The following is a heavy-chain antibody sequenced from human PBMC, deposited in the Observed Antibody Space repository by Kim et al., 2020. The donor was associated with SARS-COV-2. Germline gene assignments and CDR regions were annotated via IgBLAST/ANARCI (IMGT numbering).Heavy chain of an antibody. CDR3: AKGSGMYSSGEV. J-gene: IGHJ6*02. V-gene: IGHV3-7*03. Sequence: GGSLRLSCAASGLTFSGYWMSWVRQAPGKGLEWVADIHKDGSEKSYVDSVKGRFTISRDNAKNALYLQMDSLRAEDTAVYYCAKGSGMYSSGEVWGQGITVTVSS. CDR2: IHKDGSEK. D-gene: IGHD3-10*01. CDR1: GLTFSGYW.